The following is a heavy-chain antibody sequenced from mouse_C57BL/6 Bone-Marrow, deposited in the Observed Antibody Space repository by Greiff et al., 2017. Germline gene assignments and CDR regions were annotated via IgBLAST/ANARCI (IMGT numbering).Heavy chain of an antibody. Sequence: EVQLQQSGPELVKPGASVKISCKASGYTFTDYYMNWVKQSHGKSLEWIGDINPNNGGTSYNQKFKGKATLTVDKSSSTAYMELRSLTSEDSAVYYCASWDYDMDYWGQGTSVTVSS. D-gene: IGHD4-1*01. V-gene: IGHV1-26*01. CDR2: INPNNGGT. CDR1: GYTFTDYY. J-gene: IGHJ4*01. CDR3: ASWDYDMDY.